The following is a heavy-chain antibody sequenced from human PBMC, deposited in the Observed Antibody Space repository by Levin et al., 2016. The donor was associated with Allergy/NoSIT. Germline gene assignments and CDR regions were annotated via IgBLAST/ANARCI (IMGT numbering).Heavy chain of an antibody. CDR1: GGTFSSYA. D-gene: IGHD3-3*01. V-gene: IGHV1-69*13. J-gene: IGHJ6*02. CDR2: IIPIFGTA. CDR3: ARRLFGVVITHYGMDV. Sequence: SVKVSCKASGGTFSSYAISWVRQAPGQGLEWMGGIIPIFGTANYAQKFQGRVTITADESTSTAYMELSSLRSEDTAVYYCARRLFGVVITHYGMDVWGQGTTVTVSS.